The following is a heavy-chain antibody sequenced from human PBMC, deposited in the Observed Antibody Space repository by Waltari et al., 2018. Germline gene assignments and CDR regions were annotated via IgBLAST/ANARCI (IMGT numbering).Heavy chain of an antibody. CDR3: ARDPLLWFRELDP. Sequence: QVQLVQSVAEVKQPGYSVKVSCQASGCTFSSYAISWVRPAPGQGLEWMGGIIPIFGTANYAQKFQGRVTITTDESTSTAYMELSSLRSEDTAVYYCARDPLLWFRELDPWGQGTLVTVSS. CDR1: GCTFSSYA. D-gene: IGHD3-10*01. V-gene: IGHV1-69*05. CDR2: IIPIFGTA. J-gene: IGHJ5*02.